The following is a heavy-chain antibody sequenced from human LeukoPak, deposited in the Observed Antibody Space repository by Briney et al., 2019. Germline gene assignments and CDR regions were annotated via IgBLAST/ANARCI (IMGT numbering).Heavy chain of an antibody. CDR2: IKEDGSDK. J-gene: IGHJ4*02. D-gene: IGHD3-10*01. V-gene: IGHV3-7*01. CDR3: ARDRGYFVFDY. Sequence: GGSLRLSCADSGFTFSRFWMTWVRQAPGKGLEWVANIKEDGSDKYYVDSVKGRFTVSRDNAKNSLYLQMNSLRDEDTAVYYCARDRGYFVFDYWGQGTLVTVSS. CDR1: GFTFSRFW.